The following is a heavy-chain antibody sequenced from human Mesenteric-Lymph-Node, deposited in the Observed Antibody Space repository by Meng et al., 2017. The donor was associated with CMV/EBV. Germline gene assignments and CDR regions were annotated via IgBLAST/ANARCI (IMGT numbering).Heavy chain of an antibody. J-gene: IGHJ4*02. CDR2: ISGSGGST. D-gene: IGHD6-6*01. CDR3: AKLYSSSSNGSGDY. V-gene: IGHV3-23*01. Sequence: SGFTFSNYAMSWVRQTPGKGLEWVSAISGSGGSTYYADSVKGRFTISRDNSKNTLYLQMNSLGAEDTAVYYCAKLYSSSSNGSGDYWGQGTLVTVSS. CDR1: GFTFSNYA.